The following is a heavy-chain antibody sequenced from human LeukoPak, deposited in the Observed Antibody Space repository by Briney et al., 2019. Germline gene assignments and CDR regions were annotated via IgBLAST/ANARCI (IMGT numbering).Heavy chain of an antibody. D-gene: IGHD2-15*01. CDR1: GGSISNYY. V-gene: IGHV3-43*02. CDR2: ISGDGGNT. J-gene: IGHJ4*02. Sequence: ETLSLTCTVSGGSISNYYWSWIRQSPGKGLEWVSLISGDGGNTYYADSVKGRFTLSRDNSKNSLYLQMNSLGSEDTAFYYCAKDKALGYCSAGSCLYLDYWGQGTLVTVSS. CDR3: AKDKALGYCSAGSCLYLDY.